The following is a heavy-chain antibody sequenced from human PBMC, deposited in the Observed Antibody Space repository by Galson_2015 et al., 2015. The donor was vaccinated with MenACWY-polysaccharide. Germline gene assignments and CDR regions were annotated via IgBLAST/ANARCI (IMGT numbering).Heavy chain of an antibody. Sequence: ETLSLTCAVYGGSFSGYYWSWIRQPPGKGLEWIGEINHSGSTNYNPSLKSRVTISVDTSKNQFSLKLSSVTAADTAVYYCARGVGSNGWYGGIRWFDPWGQGTLVTVSS. J-gene: IGHJ5*02. CDR3: ARGVGSNGWYGGIRWFDP. V-gene: IGHV4-34*01. CDR2: INHSGST. CDR1: GGSFSGYY. D-gene: IGHD6-19*01.